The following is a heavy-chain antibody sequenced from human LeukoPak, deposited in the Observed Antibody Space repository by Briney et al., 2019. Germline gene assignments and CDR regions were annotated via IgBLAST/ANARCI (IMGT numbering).Heavy chain of an antibody. J-gene: IGHJ4*02. CDR1: GGTFSSYA. Sequence: ASAKVSCKASGGTFSSYAISWVRQAPGQGLEWMGGIIPIFGTANYAQKFQGRVTITADESTSTAYMELSSLRSEDTAVYYCARSVRCGGSCYSHFDYWGQGTLVTVSS. D-gene: IGHD2-15*01. CDR3: ARSVRCGGSCYSHFDY. V-gene: IGHV1-69*01. CDR2: IIPIFGTA.